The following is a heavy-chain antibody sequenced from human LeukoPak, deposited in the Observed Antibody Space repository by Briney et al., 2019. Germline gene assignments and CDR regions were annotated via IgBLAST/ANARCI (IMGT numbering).Heavy chain of an antibody. J-gene: IGHJ4*02. CDR3: AGDRPYANYGKGALDY. Sequence: GGSLRLSCAASGFIFGDYYMSWIRQAPGKGLEWVSKISTSGYSMFYTDSVKGRFTISRDNAKNSLYLQMNSLRAEDTAVYYCAGDRPYANYGKGALDYWGQGTLVTVSS. CDR1: GFIFGDYY. CDR2: ISTSGYSM. D-gene: IGHD3-10*01. V-gene: IGHV3-11*04.